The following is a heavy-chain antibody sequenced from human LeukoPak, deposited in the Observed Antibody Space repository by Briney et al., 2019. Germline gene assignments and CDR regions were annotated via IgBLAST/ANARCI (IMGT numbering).Heavy chain of an antibody. CDR1: GFTFSSYA. D-gene: IGHD1-7*01. J-gene: IGHJ5*02. V-gene: IGHV3-30-3*01. CDR2: ISYDGSNK. CDR3: ARDDRKYNWNYRTLDP. Sequence: LAGGSLRLSCAASGFTFSSYAMHWVRQAPGKGLEWVAVISYDGSNKYYADSVKGRFTISRDNSKNTLYLQMNSLRAEDTAVYYCARDDRKYNWNYRTLDPWGQGTLVTVSS.